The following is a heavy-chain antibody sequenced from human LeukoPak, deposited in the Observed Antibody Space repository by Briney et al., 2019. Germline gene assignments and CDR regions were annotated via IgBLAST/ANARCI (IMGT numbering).Heavy chain of an antibody. J-gene: IGHJ6*02. V-gene: IGHV1-8*01. Sequence: ASVKVSCKASGFTFTSYDINWVRQAPGQGLEWMGWMNPNSGNTRYAQKVQGRITMTRDTSISTAYMELSNLRSEDTAVYYCARGPTLVRGVIMPDSVGGMDVWGQGTTVTVSS. CDR2: MNPNSGNT. CDR1: GFTFTSYD. CDR3: ARGPTLVRGVIMPDSVGGMDV. D-gene: IGHD3-10*01.